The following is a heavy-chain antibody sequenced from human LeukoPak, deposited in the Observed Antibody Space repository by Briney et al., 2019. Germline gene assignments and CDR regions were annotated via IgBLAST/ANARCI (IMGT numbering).Heavy chain of an antibody. CDR2: ISAYNGNT. CDR1: GCTFTSYG. CDR3: ARAMVRGVITSSPTNWFDP. D-gene: IGHD3-10*01. V-gene: IGHV1-18*01. Sequence: GASVKVSCKASGCTFTSYGISWVRQAPGQGLEWMGWISAYNGNTNYAQKLQGRVTMTPDTSTSTAYMELRSLRSDDTAVYYCARAMVRGVITSSPTNWFDPWGKGTLVTVSS. J-gene: IGHJ5*02.